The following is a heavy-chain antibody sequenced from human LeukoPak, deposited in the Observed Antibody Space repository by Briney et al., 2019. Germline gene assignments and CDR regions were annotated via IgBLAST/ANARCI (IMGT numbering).Heavy chain of an antibody. CDR2: IYSGGST. CDR1: GFTVSSNY. V-gene: IGHV3-53*01. Sequence: GGSLCPSCAASGFTVSSNYMSWVRQAPGKGLEWVSVIYSGGSTYYADSVKGRFTISRDNSKNTVYLQMNSLRAEDTAVYYCARDLNYDSAYWGQGTLVTVSS. D-gene: IGHD3-22*01. J-gene: IGHJ4*02. CDR3: ARDLNYDSAY.